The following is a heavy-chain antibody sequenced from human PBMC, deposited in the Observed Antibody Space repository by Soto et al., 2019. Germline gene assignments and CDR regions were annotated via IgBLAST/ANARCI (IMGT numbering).Heavy chain of an antibody. CDR1: GFTFSNAW. V-gene: IGHV3-15*01. J-gene: IGHJ4*02. CDR2: IKSKTDGGTT. Sequence: EVQLVESGGGLVKPGGSLRLSCAASGFTFSNAWMSWVRQAPGKGLEWVGRIKSKTDGGTTDYAAPVKGRFTISRDDSKNTLYLQMNSLKTEDTAVYYCTFQVSERPVDYWGQGTLVTVSS. D-gene: IGHD1-1*01. CDR3: TFQVSERPVDY.